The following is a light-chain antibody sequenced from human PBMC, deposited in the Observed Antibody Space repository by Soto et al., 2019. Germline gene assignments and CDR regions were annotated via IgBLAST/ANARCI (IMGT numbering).Light chain of an antibody. Sequence: EIVLTQSPGTLALSPGERANLSCRASQSVSSSYLAWYQQKPGQAPRLLIYGASSRATGIPDRFSGSVSGTDCTLTISRLEPEDFAVYYCQQYAGSRTFGQGTKVEIK. J-gene: IGKJ1*01. V-gene: IGKV3-20*01. CDR2: GAS. CDR3: QQYAGSRT. CDR1: QSVSSSY.